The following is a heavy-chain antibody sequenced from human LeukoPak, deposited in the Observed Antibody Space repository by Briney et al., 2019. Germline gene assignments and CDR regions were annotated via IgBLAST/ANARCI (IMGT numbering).Heavy chain of an antibody. V-gene: IGHV3-21*01. D-gene: IGHD3-22*01. CDR3: ARDSTPPPGYYDSSNAFDL. CDR1: GFTFSTYS. Sequence: PGRSLRLSCVPSGFTFSTYSMDWVRQAPGKGLEWFSSISSSSSYIYYADSVKGRFTISRDNAKNSLYLQKNRLSGEDTAVYYCARDSTPPPGYYDSSNAFDLWGQGTMVTVSS. J-gene: IGHJ3*01. CDR2: ISSSSSYI.